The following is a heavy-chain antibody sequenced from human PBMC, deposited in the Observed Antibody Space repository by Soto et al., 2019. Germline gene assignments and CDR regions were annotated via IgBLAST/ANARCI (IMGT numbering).Heavy chain of an antibody. CDR3: ARGLAPYYFDY. CDR1: GYTFTDYY. J-gene: IGHJ4*02. CDR2: INAGNGNT. V-gene: IGHV1-3*01. D-gene: IGHD6-19*01. Sequence: ASVKVSCKASGYTFTDYYLHWVRQAPGQGLEWMGWINAGNGNTKYSQKFQGRVTITRDTSASTAYMELSSLRSEDTAVYYCARGLAPYYFDYWGQGTLVTVSS.